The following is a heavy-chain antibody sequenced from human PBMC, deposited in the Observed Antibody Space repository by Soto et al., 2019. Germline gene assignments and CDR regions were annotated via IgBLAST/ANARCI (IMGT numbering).Heavy chain of an antibody. CDR3: AWEVQVHTPAFVY. Sequence: QVQLVQSGAEMKKPGSSVKVSCQSSGGTFNTYAMNWVRQDPGQGPEWMGDISPMSGAANYATKLQGRVTITADESTGTSYMQLSSLTSEDTGLYFCAWEVQVHTPAFVYWGQGTLVTVSS. CDR2: ISPMSGAA. V-gene: IGHV1-69*19. J-gene: IGHJ4*02. CDR1: GGTFNTYA. D-gene: IGHD3-10*01.